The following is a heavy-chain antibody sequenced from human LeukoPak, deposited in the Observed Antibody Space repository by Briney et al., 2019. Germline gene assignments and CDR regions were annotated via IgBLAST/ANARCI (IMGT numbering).Heavy chain of an antibody. CDR1: GGPISNYY. Sequence: KPSETLSLTCTVSGGPISNYYWSWIRQPPGKGLEWIGYIYYSGSTNYNPSLKSRVTISVDTSKNQFSLRLSSVTAADTAVYYCARSPRGGTKTYFDYWGQGTLVTVSS. CDR2: IYYSGST. V-gene: IGHV4-59*01. J-gene: IGHJ4*02. CDR3: ARSPRGGTKTYFDY. D-gene: IGHD1-14*01.